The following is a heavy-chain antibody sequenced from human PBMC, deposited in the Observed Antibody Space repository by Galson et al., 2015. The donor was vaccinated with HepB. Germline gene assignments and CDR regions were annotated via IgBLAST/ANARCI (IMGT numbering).Heavy chain of an antibody. D-gene: IGHD5-24*01. J-gene: IGHJ4*02. V-gene: IGHV1-18*01. CDR1: GYTFSKYS. CDR3: ARGGMATIGGPTFDY. Sequence: SVKVSCKASGYTFSKYSISWVRQAPGQGLEWLGWISTYNTYGNSVQEFQGRVTMTTDTSTSTAYMELRSLRSDDTAVYYCARGGMATIGGPTFDYWGQGTLVTVSS. CDR2: ISTYNTYG.